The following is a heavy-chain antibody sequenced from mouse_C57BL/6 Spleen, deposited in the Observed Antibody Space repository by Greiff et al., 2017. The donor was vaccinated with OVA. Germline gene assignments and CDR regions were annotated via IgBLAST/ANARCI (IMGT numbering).Heavy chain of an antibody. CDR2: IDPETGGT. CDR3: TPAYYYGTKGFAY. V-gene: IGHV1-15*01. CDR1: GYTFTDYE. D-gene: IGHD1-1*01. J-gene: IGHJ3*01. Sequence: VQRVESGAELVRPGASVTLSCKASGYTFTDYEMHWVKQTPVHGLEWIGAIDPETGGTAYNQKFKGKAILTADKSSSTAYMELRSLTSEDSAVYYCTPAYYYGTKGFAYWGQGTLVTVSA.